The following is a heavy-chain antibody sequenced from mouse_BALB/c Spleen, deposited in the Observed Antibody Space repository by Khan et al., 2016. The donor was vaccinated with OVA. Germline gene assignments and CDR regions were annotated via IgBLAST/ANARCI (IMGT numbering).Heavy chain of an antibody. CDR2: IYPGNGYT. J-gene: IGHJ2*01. CDR3: TTAYSGYYFDY. Sequence: VQLQQSGAELGRPGSSVKLSCKTSGSTFTSYGIKWVKQRPGQGLEWIGYIYPGNGYTEYNEKFQGKAILTSDTSSNTAYMQLRSLTSEDSAIYFCTTAYSGYYFDYWGQGTTLTVSS. CDR1: GSTFTSYG. D-gene: IGHD2-10*01. V-gene: IGHV1S134*01.